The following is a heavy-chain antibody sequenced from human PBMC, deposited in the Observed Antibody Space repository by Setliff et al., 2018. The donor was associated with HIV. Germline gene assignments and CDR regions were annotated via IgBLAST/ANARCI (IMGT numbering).Heavy chain of an antibody. D-gene: IGHD1-26*01. J-gene: IGHJ5*02. CDR1: GFTFSSYW. CDR2: ISPDGSSA. CDR3: AGYSTSSAQFDP. V-gene: IGHV3-74*01. Sequence: GGSLRLSCAASGFTFSSYWMHWVRQAPEKGLVWVSNISPDGSSAGYADSVKGRFTISRDNTKNTLYLQMNSLRAEDTAVYYCAGYSTSSAQFDPWGQGTLVTVSS.